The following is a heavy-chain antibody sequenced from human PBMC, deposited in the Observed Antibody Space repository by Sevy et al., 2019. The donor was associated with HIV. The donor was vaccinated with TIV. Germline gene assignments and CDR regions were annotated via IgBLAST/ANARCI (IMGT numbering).Heavy chain of an antibody. CDR1: GAAVSGYF. D-gene: IGHD5-18*01. CDR3: ARSLQLWLEHFDY. CDR2: IYDGRTT. Sequence: SETLSLTCAVSGAAVSGYFWSWVRQPPGKGLEWLGYIYDGRTTNYNPFLDSRLTISVDTSKNQFSLKLSSVTAADTAVYYCARSLQLWLEHFDYWSQGTLVTVSS. V-gene: IGHV4-59*02. J-gene: IGHJ4*02.